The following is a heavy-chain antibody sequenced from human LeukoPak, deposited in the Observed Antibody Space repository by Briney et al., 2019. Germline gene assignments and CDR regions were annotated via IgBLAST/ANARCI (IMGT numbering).Heavy chain of an antibody. D-gene: IGHD3-22*01. CDR2: IYTSGST. Sequence: SETLSLTCTVSGGSISSYYWSWIRQPAGKGLEWIGRIYTSGSTNYNPSLKSRVTMSVDTSKNQFSLKLSSVTAADTAVYYCARQRYDSSGYYFDYWGQGTLVTVSS. J-gene: IGHJ4*02. CDR1: GGSISSYY. CDR3: ARQRYDSSGYYFDY. V-gene: IGHV4-4*07.